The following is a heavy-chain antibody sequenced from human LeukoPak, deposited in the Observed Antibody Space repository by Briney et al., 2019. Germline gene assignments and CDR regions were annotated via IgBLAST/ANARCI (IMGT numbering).Heavy chain of an antibody. CDR2: VDPEDGET. D-gene: IGHD3-22*01. J-gene: IGHJ4*02. V-gene: IGHV1-69-2*01. CDR3: ATVDYYDSSGLDY. CDR1: GYTFTDYY. Sequence: ASVKVPCKVSGYTFTDYYMHWVQQAPGKGLEWMGLVDPEDGETIYAEKFQGRVTITADTSTDTAYMELSSLRSEDTAVYYCATVDYYDSSGLDYWGQGTLVTVSS.